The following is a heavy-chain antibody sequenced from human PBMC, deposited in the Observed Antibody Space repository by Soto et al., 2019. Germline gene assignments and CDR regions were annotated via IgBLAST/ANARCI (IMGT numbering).Heavy chain of an antibody. CDR1: GFTFTSYS. V-gene: IGHV3-48*01. D-gene: IGHD3-16*02. Sequence: EVQLVESGGGLVQPGGSLRLSCAASGFTFTSYSMNWVRQAPGKGLEWVSYIRGTTHYADSVKGRFTISRDNARSSLYLQMNSLRADDTAVYYCAREDSFAFDIWGQGTMVTVSS. J-gene: IGHJ3*02. CDR3: AREDSFAFDI. CDR2: IRGTT.